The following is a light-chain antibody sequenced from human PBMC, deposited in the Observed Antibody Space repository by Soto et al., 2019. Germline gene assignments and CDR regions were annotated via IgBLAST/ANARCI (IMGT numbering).Light chain of an antibody. CDR3: SSHTISSALQV. CDR2: GVS. Sequence: LTQPASVSGSPGQSITISCTGTISDFVVYNYVSWYQQHPGKAPKLMIYGVSNRPSGVSNRFSGSKSGNTASLTISGLQADDEADYYCSSHTISSALQVFGNGTKVTVL. V-gene: IGLV2-14*01. J-gene: IGLJ1*01. CDR1: ISDFVVYNY.